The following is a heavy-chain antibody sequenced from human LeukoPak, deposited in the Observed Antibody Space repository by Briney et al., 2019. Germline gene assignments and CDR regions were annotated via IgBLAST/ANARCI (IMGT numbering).Heavy chain of an antibody. CDR1: GFTFRNYE. CDR3: ARGPSVGSGWSPDL. V-gene: IGHV3-48*03. Sequence: GGSLRLSCAASGFTFRNYEMNWVRQAPEKGLEGVSYISSSGSTVYYADSVKGRFTISRDNAKNSLYLQMNSLRAEDTALYYCARGPSVGSGWSPDLWGQGTLVTVSS. CDR2: ISSSGSTV. J-gene: IGHJ5*02. D-gene: IGHD6-19*01.